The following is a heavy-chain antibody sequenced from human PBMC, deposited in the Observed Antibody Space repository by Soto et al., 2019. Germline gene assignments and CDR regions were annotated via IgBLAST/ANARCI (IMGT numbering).Heavy chain of an antibody. CDR2: INPNSGGT. CDR3: ARANVITMVRGVSYAFDI. V-gene: IGHV1-2*04. J-gene: IGHJ3*02. Sequence: SVKVSCKASGYTFTGYYMHWVRQATGQGLEWMGWINPNSGGTNYAQKFQGWVTMTRDTSISTAYMELSRLRSDDTAVYYCARANVITMVRGVSYAFDIWGQGTMVTVSS. D-gene: IGHD3-10*01. CDR1: GYTFTGYY.